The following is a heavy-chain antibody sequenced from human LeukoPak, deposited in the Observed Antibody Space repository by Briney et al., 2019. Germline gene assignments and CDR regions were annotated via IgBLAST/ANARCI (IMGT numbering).Heavy chain of an antibody. CDR1: GGSISSGSYY. CDR2: LYTRGST. V-gene: IGHV4-61*02. CDR3: ARGRYYDSSGFFDY. D-gene: IGHD3-22*01. J-gene: IGHJ4*02. Sequence: SQTLSLTCTVSGGSISSGSYYWSWIRQPAGKGLEWIGRLYTRGSTNYNPSLKSRVTMSVDTSKNQSSLKLSSVTAADTAVYYCARGRYYDSSGFFDYWGQGTLVTVSS.